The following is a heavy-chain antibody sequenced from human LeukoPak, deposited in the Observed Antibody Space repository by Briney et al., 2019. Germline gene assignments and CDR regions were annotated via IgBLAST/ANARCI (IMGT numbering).Heavy chain of an antibody. Sequence: AGSLRLSCAASGFTFSNYSMTWVRQAPGKGLEWVSSISGSDTSTYYADSVKGRFTISRDNSKNTLELQMDSLRAEDTAVYYCTKARSASSSSCYNYWGQGILVTVSS. CDR2: ISGSDTST. CDR1: GFTFSNYS. D-gene: IGHD2-2*02. J-gene: IGHJ4*02. V-gene: IGHV3-23*01. CDR3: TKARSASSSSCYNY.